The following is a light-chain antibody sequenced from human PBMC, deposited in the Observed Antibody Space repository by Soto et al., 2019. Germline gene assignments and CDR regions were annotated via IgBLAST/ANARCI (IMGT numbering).Light chain of an antibody. Sequence: DIQLTQSPSFLSASVGDRVTITCRASQGISSYLAWYQQRPGEPPELLIYGASTLQSGVASRFSGSGSGTEVTLTISSLQPEDFATYFCQHLNSFPPLFTFGPGTTVDIK. J-gene: IGKJ3*01. CDR1: QGISSY. V-gene: IGKV1-9*01. CDR2: GAS. CDR3: QHLNSFPPLFT.